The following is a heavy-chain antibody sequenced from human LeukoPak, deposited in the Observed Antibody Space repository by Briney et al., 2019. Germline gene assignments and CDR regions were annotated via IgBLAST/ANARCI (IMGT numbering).Heavy chain of an antibody. J-gene: IGHJ4*02. D-gene: IGHD5-12*01. CDR3: ARQLIRGSGYDRYFDY. Sequence: GESLKISCKGSGYSFTSYWNGWVRQMPGKGLEWMGIIYPGDSDTRYSPSFQGQVTISADKSISTAYLQWSSLKASDTAMYYCARQLIRGSGYDRYFDYWGQGTLVTVSS. CDR1: GYSFTSYW. V-gene: IGHV5-51*01. CDR2: IYPGDSDT.